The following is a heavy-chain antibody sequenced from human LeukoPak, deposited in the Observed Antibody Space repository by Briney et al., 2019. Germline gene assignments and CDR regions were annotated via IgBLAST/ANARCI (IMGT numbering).Heavy chain of an antibody. J-gene: IGHJ4*02. D-gene: IGHD5-12*01. CDR2: ISSSSSYI. CDR3: ARDLRGYSGYYFDY. V-gene: IGHV3-21*01. Sequence: GGSLTLSCAASGFTFSSYSMNWVRQAPGKGLEWVSYISSSSSYIYYADSVKGRFTISRDNAKNSLYLQMNSLRAEDTAVYYCARDLRGYSGYYFDYWGQGTLVTVSS. CDR1: GFTFSSYS.